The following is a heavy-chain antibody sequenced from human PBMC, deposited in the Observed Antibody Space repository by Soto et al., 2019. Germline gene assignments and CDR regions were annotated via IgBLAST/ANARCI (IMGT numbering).Heavy chain of an antibody. CDR3: ARDHSTGSADY. CDR1: GFTFSSYA. J-gene: IGHJ4*02. D-gene: IGHD3-9*01. V-gene: IGHV3-23*01. Sequence: EVQLLESGGDLVQPGGSLRLSCAASGFTFSSYAMNWVRQAPGKGLEWVSTISWSGDDTYYLDSVKGRFTISRDNSKNTLYLQMNSLRAEDSAVYYCARDHSTGSADYWGQGTLVIVSS. CDR2: ISWSGDDT.